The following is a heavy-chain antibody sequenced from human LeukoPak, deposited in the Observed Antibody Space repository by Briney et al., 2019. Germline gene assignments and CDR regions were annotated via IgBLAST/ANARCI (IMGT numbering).Heavy chain of an antibody. J-gene: IGHJ5*02. CDR1: GFTFSNYA. CDR3: VKDQHCSTISCATRTGFDP. V-gene: IGHV3-64D*06. D-gene: IGHD2-2*01. Sequence: GGSLRLSCSASGFTFSNYAMHWVRQATGKGLEFVSGISSTGGSTNYPDSVKDRFSISRDNSKNTLYLQMTSLRADDTAVYYCVKDQHCSTISCATRTGFDPWGQGTAVTVSS. CDR2: ISSTGGST.